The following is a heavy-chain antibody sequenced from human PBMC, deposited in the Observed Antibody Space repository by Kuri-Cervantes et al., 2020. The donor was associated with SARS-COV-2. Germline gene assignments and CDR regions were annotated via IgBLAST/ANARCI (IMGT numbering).Heavy chain of an antibody. V-gene: IGHV3-21*01. CDR1: GFTFSSYS. Sequence: LSLTCAASGFTFSSYSMNWVRQAPGKGLEWVSSISSSSSYIYYADSVKGRFTISRDNAKNSLYLQMYSLRAEDTAVYYCARVTTVTEGYWGQGTLVTVSS. D-gene: IGHD4-11*01. J-gene: IGHJ4*02. CDR3: ARVTTVTEGY. CDR2: ISSSSSYI.